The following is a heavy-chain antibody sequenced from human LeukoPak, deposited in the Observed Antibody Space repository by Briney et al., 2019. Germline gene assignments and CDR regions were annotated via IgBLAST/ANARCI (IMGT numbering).Heavy chain of an antibody. D-gene: IGHD7-27*01. CDR2: ISAYNGNT. CDR1: GYTFTSYG. CDR3: ARDWRLQSAGDFDY. V-gene: IGHV1-18*01. Sequence: ASVKVSCNASGYTFTSYGISWVRQAPGQGLEWMGWISAYNGNTNYAQKLQGRVTMTTDTSTSTAYMELRSLRSDDTAVYYCARDWRLQSAGDFDYWGQGTLVTVSS. J-gene: IGHJ4*02.